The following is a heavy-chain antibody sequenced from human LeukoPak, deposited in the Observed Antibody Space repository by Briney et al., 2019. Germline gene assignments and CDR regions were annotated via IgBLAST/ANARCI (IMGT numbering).Heavy chain of an antibody. CDR2: ISYDGSNK. CDR1: GFTFSSYA. J-gene: IGHJ6*02. V-gene: IGHV3-30-3*01. Sequence: GRSLRLSCAASGFTFSSYAMRWVCQAPGKGLEWVAVISYDGSNKYYADSVKGRFTISRDNSKNTLYLQMNSLRAEDTAVYYCARGPSSRDNWNYSPYYYYGMDVWGQGTTVTVSS. D-gene: IGHD1-7*01. CDR3: ARGPSSRDNWNYSPYYYYGMDV.